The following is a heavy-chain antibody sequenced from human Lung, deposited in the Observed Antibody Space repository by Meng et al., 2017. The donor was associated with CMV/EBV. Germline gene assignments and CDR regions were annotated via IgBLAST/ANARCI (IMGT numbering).Heavy chain of an antibody. Sequence: SETLSLXXTVSGGSISSYYWSWIRQPPGKGLEWIGYIYYSGSTNYNPSPKSRVTISVDTSKNQFSLKLSSVTAADTAVYYCARDSRSGLEYFQHWGQGPLVTVSS. V-gene: IGHV4-59*01. J-gene: IGHJ1*01. CDR1: GGSISSYY. D-gene: IGHD1-14*01. CDR2: IYYSGST. CDR3: ARDSRSGLEYFQH.